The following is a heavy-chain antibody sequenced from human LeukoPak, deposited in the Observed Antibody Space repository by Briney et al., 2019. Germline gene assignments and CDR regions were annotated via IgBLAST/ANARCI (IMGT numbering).Heavy chain of an antibody. CDR2: IIPILGIA. CDR1: GGTFSSYA. J-gene: IGHJ4*02. Sequence: SVKVSCKASGGTFSSYAISWVRQAPGQGLEWMGRIIPILGIANYAQKFQGRVTITADKSTSTAYMELSSLRSEDTAVYYCARDLQWLDSIMLDYWGQGTLVTVSS. D-gene: IGHD6-19*01. V-gene: IGHV1-69*04. CDR3: ARDLQWLDSIMLDY.